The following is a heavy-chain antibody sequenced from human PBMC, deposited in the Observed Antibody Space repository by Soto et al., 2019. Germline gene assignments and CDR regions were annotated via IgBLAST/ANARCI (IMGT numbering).Heavy chain of an antibody. Sequence: ASVKVSCKASGGTFSSYAISWVRQAPGQGLEWMGGIIPIFGIANYAQKFQGRVTITADESTSTAYMELSSLRSEDTAVYYCASWGYGDYLYYYGMDVWGQGTTVTVSS. J-gene: IGHJ6*02. CDR1: GGTFSSYA. CDR2: IIPIFGIA. CDR3: ASWGYGDYLYYYGMDV. D-gene: IGHD4-17*01. V-gene: IGHV1-69*13.